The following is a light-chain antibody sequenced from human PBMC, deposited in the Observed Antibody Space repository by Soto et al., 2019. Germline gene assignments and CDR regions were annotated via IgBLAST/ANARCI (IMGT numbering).Light chain of an antibody. CDR2: EVS. CDR1: SSDIGSYNY. Sequence: QSVLTQPASVSGSPGQSIAISCTGTSSDIGSYNYVSWYQQHPGKAPKLMIHEVSNRPSGVSGRYSGSKSGNTASLTISGLQADDEADYYCSSHTTYSTRVYGTGPKVTVL. V-gene: IGLV2-14*01. CDR3: SSHTTYSTRV. J-gene: IGLJ1*01.